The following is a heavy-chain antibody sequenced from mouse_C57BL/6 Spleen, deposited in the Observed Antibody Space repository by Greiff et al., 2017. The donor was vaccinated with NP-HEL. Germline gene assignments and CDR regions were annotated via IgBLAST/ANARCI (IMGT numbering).Heavy chain of an antibody. CDR1: GYTFTSYW. CDR2: IHPNSGST. D-gene: IGHD1-1*01. V-gene: IGHV1-64*01. Sequence: QVQLQQSGAELVKPGASVKLSCKASGYTFTSYWMHWVKQRPGQGLEWIGMIHPNSGSTNYNEKFKSKATLTVDKSSSTAYMQLSSLTSEDSAVYYCAKGERTTVVAEGYAMDYWGQGTSVTVSS. CDR3: AKGERTTVVAEGYAMDY. J-gene: IGHJ4*01.